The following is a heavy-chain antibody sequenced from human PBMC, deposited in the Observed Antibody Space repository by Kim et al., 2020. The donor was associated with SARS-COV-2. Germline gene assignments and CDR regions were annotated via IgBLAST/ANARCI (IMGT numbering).Heavy chain of an antibody. CDR3: ARGPDHLRELDY. J-gene: IGHJ4*02. D-gene: IGHD4-17*01. V-gene: IGHV7-4-1*02. Sequence: THAQGFTGRVVISMDTSVSTAYLQISSLKGEDTAVYYCARGPDHLRELDYWGQGTLVTVSS.